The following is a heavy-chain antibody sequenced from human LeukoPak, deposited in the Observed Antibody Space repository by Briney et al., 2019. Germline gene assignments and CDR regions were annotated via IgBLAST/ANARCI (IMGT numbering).Heavy chain of an antibody. CDR1: GYSFTSHW. V-gene: IGHV5-51*01. CDR3: ARQVGGGTAVFN. J-gene: IGHJ4*02. Sequence: GESLKISCKGSGYSFTSHWMGWVRQMPGKGLEWMGIINPGDSETRYNPSFQGQATISADKSITTAYLQWSSLKASDTAMYYCARQVGGGTAVFNWGQGTLVTVSS. D-gene: IGHD1/OR15-1a*01. CDR2: INPGDSET.